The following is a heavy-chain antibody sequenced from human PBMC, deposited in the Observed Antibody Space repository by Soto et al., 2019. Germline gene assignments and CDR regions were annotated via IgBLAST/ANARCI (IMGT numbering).Heavy chain of an antibody. CDR2: ISVYNGNT. J-gene: IGHJ6*02. Sequence: SXKVSFKASGYTFTSYGITWVRQAPGQVLEWMGWISVYNGNTNYAQKLQGRVTMTTDTSTSTAHLEVRSLRSDDTAVYYCARSAMAGENYYYGMDVWGQGTTVTVSS. CDR1: GYTFTSYG. CDR3: ARSAMAGENYYYGMDV. D-gene: IGHD2-8*01. V-gene: IGHV1-18*04.